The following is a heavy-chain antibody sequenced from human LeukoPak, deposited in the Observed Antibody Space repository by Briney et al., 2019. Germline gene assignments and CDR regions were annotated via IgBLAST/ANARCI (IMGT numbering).Heavy chain of an antibody. D-gene: IGHD6-13*01. J-gene: IGHJ4*02. CDR3: VRDKGIAAAALYYFDY. V-gene: IGHV7-4-1*02. Sequence: ASVKVSCKASGYTFTSYAMNWVRQAPGQGLEWMGWINTNTGNPTYAQGFTGRFVFSLDTSVSTAYLQISSLKAEDTAVYYCVRDKGIAAAALYYFDYWGQGTLVTVSS. CDR1: GYTFTSYA. CDR2: INTNTGNP.